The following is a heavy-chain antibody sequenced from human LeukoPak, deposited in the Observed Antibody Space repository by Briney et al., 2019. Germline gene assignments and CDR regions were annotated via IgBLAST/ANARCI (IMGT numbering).Heavy chain of an antibody. CDR1: GFTFSDYA. CDR2: INDDGSTR. Sequence: GGSLRLSCGASGFTFSDYAMSWVRQAPGKGLEWVSGINDDGSTRFYAASVKGRFTSSRDNPKNTLYLQMNGLRVEDTAVYYCAKEFLGLRYWGQGTLVTVSS. V-gene: IGHV3-23*01. D-gene: IGHD3-3*01. CDR3: AKEFLGLRY. J-gene: IGHJ4*02.